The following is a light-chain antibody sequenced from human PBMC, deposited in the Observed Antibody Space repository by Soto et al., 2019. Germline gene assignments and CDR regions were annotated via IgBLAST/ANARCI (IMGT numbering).Light chain of an antibody. CDR2: GAS. V-gene: IGKV3-20*01. Sequence: EIVMTQSPATLSVSPGARAPLSCRARQSVSSNLAWYQQNPGQAPRLLIYGASSRATGIPDRFSGSGSGTDFTLTISRLEPEDFAVYYCQQYGSSPITFGQGTRLEIK. J-gene: IGKJ5*01. CDR3: QQYGSSPIT. CDR1: QSVSSN.